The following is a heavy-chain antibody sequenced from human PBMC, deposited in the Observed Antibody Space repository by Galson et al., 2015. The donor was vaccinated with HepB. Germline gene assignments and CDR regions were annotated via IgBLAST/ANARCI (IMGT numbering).Heavy chain of an antibody. V-gene: IGHV3-23*01. CDR1: GFTFSSYA. J-gene: IGHJ6*02. CDR3: AKDQGDIVVAGTCMDV. D-gene: IGHD2-15*01. Sequence: SLRLSCAASGFTFSSYAMSWVRQAPGKGLEWVSAISGSGGSTYYADSVKGRFTISRDNSKNTLYLQMNSLRAEDTAVYYCAKDQGDIVVAGTCMDVWGQGTTVTVSS. CDR2: ISGSGGST.